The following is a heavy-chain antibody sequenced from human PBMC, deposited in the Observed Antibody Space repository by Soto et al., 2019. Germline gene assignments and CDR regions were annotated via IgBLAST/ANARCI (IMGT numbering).Heavy chain of an antibody. CDR1: GYTFTSYY. V-gene: IGHV1-46*01. D-gene: IGHD3-22*01. CDR3: ARDSVATYYYDSSGYLRPDY. CDR2: INPSGGST. J-gene: IGHJ4*02. Sequence: GASVKVSCKASGYTFTSYYMHWVRQAPGQGLEWMGIINPSGGSTSYAQKFQGRVTMTRDTSTSTVYMELSSLRSEDTAVYYCARDSVATYYYDSSGYLRPDYWGQGTLVTVSS.